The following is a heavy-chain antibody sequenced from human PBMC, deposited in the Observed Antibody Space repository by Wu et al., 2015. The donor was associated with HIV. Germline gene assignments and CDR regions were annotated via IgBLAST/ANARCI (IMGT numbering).Heavy chain of an antibody. V-gene: IGHV1-18*01. CDR3: ARAAFYSSSWPDNWLDP. CDR2: VNCNNGVT. CDR1: GYTFTSYG. Sequence: QVQLVQSGAEVKKPGASVKVSCKASGYTFTSYGISWVRQATGQGLEWMGYVNCNNGVTNSVQKLQGRVTMTRDTSMSTAYMELSGLTSDDTALYYCARAAFYSSSWPDNWLDPWGQGTLVTVSS. D-gene: IGHD6-13*01. J-gene: IGHJ5*02.